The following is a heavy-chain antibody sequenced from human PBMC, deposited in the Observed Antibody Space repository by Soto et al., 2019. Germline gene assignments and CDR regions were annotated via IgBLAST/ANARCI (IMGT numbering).Heavy chain of an antibody. CDR2: IHYSGST. CDR1: GGSISSSSSY. J-gene: IGHJ4*02. Sequence: PSETLSLTCTVSGGSISSSSSYWRWIRQPPGKGLEWIGSIHYSGSTYYNPSLKSRITVSVDTSKNQLSLKLSSVTAADTAVYFCAKSGFWNGYRVADYWGQGTPVTVSS. D-gene: IGHD3-3*01. CDR3: AKSGFWNGYRVADY. V-gene: IGHV4-39*01.